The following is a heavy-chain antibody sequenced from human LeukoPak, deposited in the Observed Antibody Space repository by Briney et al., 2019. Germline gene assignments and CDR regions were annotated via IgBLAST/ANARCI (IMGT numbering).Heavy chain of an antibody. J-gene: IGHJ4*02. D-gene: IGHD3-22*01. CDR1: GFTFSNYA. CDR3: ARGRSSGPYFFDY. V-gene: IGHV3-23*01. Sequence: GGSLRLSCTASGFTFSNYAMSWVRQAPGKGLEWVSSISGSGFSTYYADSVKGRFTISGDNSKNTLYLQMNSLRADDTAVYYCARGRSSGPYFFDYWGQGTLVTVSS. CDR2: ISGSGFST.